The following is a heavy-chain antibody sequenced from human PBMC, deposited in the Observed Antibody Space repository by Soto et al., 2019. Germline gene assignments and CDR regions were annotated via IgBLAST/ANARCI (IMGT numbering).Heavy chain of an antibody. Sequence: ASVKVACKASGYTFTSYAMHWVRQAPGQRLEWMGWINAGNGNTKYSQKFQGRVTITRDTSASTAYMELSSLRSEDTAVYYCARDLIYSSGSLDYWGQGTLVTVSS. CDR2: INAGNGNT. J-gene: IGHJ4*02. CDR1: GYTFTSYA. V-gene: IGHV1-3*01. D-gene: IGHD6-19*01. CDR3: ARDLIYSSGSLDY.